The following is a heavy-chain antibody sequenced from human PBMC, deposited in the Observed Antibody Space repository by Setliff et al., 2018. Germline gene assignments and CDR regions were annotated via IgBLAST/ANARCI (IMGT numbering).Heavy chain of an antibody. CDR1: GYPISRGFY. J-gene: IGHJ4*02. Sequence: SETLSLTCTVSGYPISRGFYWGWIRQSPGKGLEWIGSVYHSGSSYQNPSLRSRIAVSVDTSKSQFPLRLNSVTAADTAVYFCARAAARAEYSDTSAYLPFDFWGLGTLVTVSS. CDR2: VYHSGSS. CDR3: ARAAARAEYSDTSAYLPFDF. D-gene: IGHD3-16*01. V-gene: IGHV4-38-2*02.